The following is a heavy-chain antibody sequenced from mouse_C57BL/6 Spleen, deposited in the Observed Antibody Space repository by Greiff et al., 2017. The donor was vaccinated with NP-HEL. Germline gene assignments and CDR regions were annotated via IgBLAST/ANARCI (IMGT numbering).Heavy chain of an antibody. Sequence: DVKLVESGPELVKPGASVKIPCKASGYTFTDYNMDWVKQSHGKSLEWIGDINPNNGGTIYNQKFKGKATLTVDKSSSTAYMELRSLTSEDTAVYYCARGVLYDYDYFDYWGQGTTLTVSS. CDR3: ARGVLYDYDYFDY. D-gene: IGHD2-4*01. CDR2: INPNNGGT. V-gene: IGHV1-18*01. J-gene: IGHJ2*01. CDR1: GYTFTDYN.